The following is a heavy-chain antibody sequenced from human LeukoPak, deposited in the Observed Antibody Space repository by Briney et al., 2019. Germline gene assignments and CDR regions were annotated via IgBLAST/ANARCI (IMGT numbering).Heavy chain of an antibody. CDR1: GYTFTSYY. D-gene: IGHD1-26*01. CDR3: ARGQGGSPLGY. Sequence: ASVTVSCKASGYTFTSYYMHWVRQAPGQGLEWMGWINPNSGGTNYAQKFQGRVTMTRDTSISTAYMELGRLRSDDTAVYYCARGQGGSPLGYWGQGTLVTVSS. CDR2: INPNSGGT. V-gene: IGHV1-2*02. J-gene: IGHJ4*02.